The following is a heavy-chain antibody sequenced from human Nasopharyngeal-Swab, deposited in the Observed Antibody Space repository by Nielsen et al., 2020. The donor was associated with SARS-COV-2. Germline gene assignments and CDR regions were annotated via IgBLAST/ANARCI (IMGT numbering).Heavy chain of an antibody. CDR3: ARLGWELRLDY. V-gene: IGHV4-39*01. D-gene: IGHD1-26*01. J-gene: IGHJ4*02. CDR2: IYYSGST. CDR1: GGSISSSSYY. Sequence: SEILSLTCTVSGGSISSSSYYWGWIRQPPGKGLEWIGSIYYSGSTYYNPSLKSRVTISVDTSKNQFSLKLSSVTAADTAVYYCARLGWELRLDYWGQGTLVTVSS.